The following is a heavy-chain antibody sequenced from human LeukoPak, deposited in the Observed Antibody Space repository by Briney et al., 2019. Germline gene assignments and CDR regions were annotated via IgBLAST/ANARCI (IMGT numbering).Heavy chain of an antibody. J-gene: IGHJ4*02. V-gene: IGHV3-21*01. CDR2: ISSSSTYI. Sequence: PGGSLRLSCVASGFTFSSYNMNWVRQAPGKGLEWVSSISSSSTYIYYADSAKGRFTISRDNAKNSLYLQMNSLRAEDTAVYYCARGAGTVTTTNFDYWGQGTLVTVSS. CDR1: GFTFSSYN. D-gene: IGHD4-17*01. CDR3: ARGAGTVTTTNFDY.